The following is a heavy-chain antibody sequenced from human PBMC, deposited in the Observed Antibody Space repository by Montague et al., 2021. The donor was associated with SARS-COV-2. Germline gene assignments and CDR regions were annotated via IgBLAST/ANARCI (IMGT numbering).Heavy chain of an antibody. J-gene: IGHJ2*01. CDR3: ARDSRFPLWRTYYDVGL. Sequence: SETLSLTCTVSGGSISDYYWSWIRQPPGKGPEWIGNIYDTGTTNYNPSLKSRVTISLDTSKNQFSLRLTSVTAADTAVYYCARDSRFPLWRTYYDVGLWGRGTLVTVSS. V-gene: IGHV4-59*01. CDR2: IYDTGTT. CDR1: GGSISDYY. D-gene: IGHD3-22*01.